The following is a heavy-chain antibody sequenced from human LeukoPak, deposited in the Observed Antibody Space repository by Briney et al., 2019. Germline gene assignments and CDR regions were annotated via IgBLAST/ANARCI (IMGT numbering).Heavy chain of an antibody. J-gene: IGHJ4*02. CDR1: GGSVSSYY. CDR2: LSHSGSS. CDR3: ARQKDSGTYPFDY. Sequence: SETLSLTCTVSGGSVSSYYWSWIRRPPGRGLEWIAYLSHSGSSDSNPSLTSRVTTLVDTSKNQFYLKLTSVTAADTAVYYCARQKDSGTYPFDYWGQGTLVTVSS. D-gene: IGHD1-26*01. V-gene: IGHV4-59*02.